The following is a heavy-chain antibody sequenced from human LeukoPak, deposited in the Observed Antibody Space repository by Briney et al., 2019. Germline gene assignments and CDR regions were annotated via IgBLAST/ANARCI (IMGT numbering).Heavy chain of an antibody. CDR1: GFTFSDYY. CDR3: AREALRGVIIGGFDY. CDR2: ISSSGSTI. D-gene: IGHD3-10*01. J-gene: IGHJ4*02. Sequence: PGGSLRLSCAASGFTFSDYYMSWIRQAPGKGLEWVSYISSSGSTIYYADSVKGRFTISRDNAKNSLYLQMNSLRAEDTAAYYCAREALRGVIIGGFDYWGQGTLVTVSS. V-gene: IGHV3-11*04.